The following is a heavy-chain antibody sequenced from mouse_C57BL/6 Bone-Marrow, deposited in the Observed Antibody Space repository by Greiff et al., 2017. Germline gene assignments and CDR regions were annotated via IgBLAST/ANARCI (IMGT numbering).Heavy chain of an antibody. CDR1: GYTFTSHW. V-gene: IGHV1-56*01. CDR2: IFPGSGST. J-gene: IGHJ3*01. Sequence: QVQLKQSGPELVRPGASVKISCKAPGYTFTSHWMPWVRQRPGQGLEWIGEIFPGSGSTYYNEKFKGKATLTVDTSSSTASMQLSSLPSADSAVCFGGRGGSCEGFPAWFAYWGQGTLVTVSA. D-gene: IGHD3-3*01. CDR3: GRGGSCEGFPAWFAY.